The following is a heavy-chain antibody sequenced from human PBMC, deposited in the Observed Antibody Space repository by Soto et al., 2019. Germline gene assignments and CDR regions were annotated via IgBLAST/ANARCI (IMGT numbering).Heavy chain of an antibody. CDR2: INTCSSNT. D-gene: IGHD3-9*01. CDR3: ARAMPTAGYIYFEQ. V-gene: IGHV1-3*04. CDR1: GYTFTSYG. Sequence: QVDLVQSGAEVKEPGASVRISCEASGYTFTSYGIHWVRQAPGQRLEWMGWINTCSSNTRYPPKFPARVTITRDTSASTAYMELNSLRSEDTAVYYCARAMPTAGYIYFEQWGQGTLVTVSS. J-gene: IGHJ4*02.